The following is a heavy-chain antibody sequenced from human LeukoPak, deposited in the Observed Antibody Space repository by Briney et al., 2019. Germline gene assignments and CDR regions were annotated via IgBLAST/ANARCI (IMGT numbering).Heavy chain of an antibody. Sequence: SETLSLTCAVYGGSFSGYYWGWIRQPPGKGLEWIGSVYYSGSTDYNPSLKSRVTISVDTSKNQFSLKLSSVTAADTAVYYCARVIGSSWYDYFDYWGQGTLVTVSS. V-gene: IGHV4-34*01. CDR3: ARVIGSSWYDYFDY. J-gene: IGHJ4*02. D-gene: IGHD6-13*01. CDR2: VYYSGST. CDR1: GGSFSGYY.